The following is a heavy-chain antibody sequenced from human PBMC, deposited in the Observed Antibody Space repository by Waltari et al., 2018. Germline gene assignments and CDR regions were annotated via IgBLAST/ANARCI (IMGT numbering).Heavy chain of an antibody. CDR1: GDSISSTSYY. J-gene: IGHJ4*02. V-gene: IGHV4-39*02. CDR2: FVYNANT. CDR3: ARPGRVGGGSLMALDY. Sequence: QLHLQESGPGLVKPSETLSLTCSVSGDSISSTSYYWGWIRQPPGKGLEWIGSFVYNANTYYTPSLKSRVSISVDTLKNHFSLQLMSVTAADTAIYYCARPGRVGGGSLMALDYWGQGTLVTVSS. D-gene: IGHD2-15*01.